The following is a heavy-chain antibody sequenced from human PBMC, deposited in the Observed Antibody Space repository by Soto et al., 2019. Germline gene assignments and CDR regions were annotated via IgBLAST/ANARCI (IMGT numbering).Heavy chain of an antibody. J-gene: IGHJ3*02. V-gene: IGHV1-69*12. CDR3: ASGRNNSGYPDDFDI. CDR1: VGTFSSYA. Sequence: QVQLVQSGAEVKKPGSSVKVSCKASVGTFSSYAISWVRQAPGQGLEWMGGIIPIFGTANYAQKIQVRVMITADEYTRPAYMELSSLRSEDTAVYYCASGRNNSGYPDDFDIWGQGTMVTVSS. CDR2: IIPIFGTA. D-gene: IGHD3-22*01.